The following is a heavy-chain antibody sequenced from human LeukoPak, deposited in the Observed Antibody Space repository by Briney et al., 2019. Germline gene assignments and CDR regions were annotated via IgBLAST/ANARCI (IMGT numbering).Heavy chain of an antibody. V-gene: IGHV4-39*01. Sequence: PSETLPLTCTVSGGSISSSSYYWGWIRQPPGKGLEWIGSIYYSGSTYYNPSLKSRVTISVDTSKNQFSLKLSSVTAADTAVYYCASWYYYDSSGYYWEYFQHWGQGTLVTVSS. CDR3: ASWYYYDSSGYYWEYFQH. D-gene: IGHD3-22*01. CDR1: GGSISSSSYY. J-gene: IGHJ1*01. CDR2: IYYSGST.